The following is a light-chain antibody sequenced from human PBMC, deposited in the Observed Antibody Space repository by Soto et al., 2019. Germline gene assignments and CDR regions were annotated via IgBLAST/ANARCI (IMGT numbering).Light chain of an antibody. Sequence: QAVVTQEPSLTASPGGTVTLTCGSSTGAVTNGHYPYWFQQKPGQAPRTLIYDTTNRHSWTPARFSGSLLGGKAALTLSGAQPEDEAEYYCLLSYNGPYVFGTGTKGTVL. CDR2: DTT. J-gene: IGLJ1*01. CDR1: TGAVTNGHY. V-gene: IGLV7-46*01. CDR3: LLSYNGPYV.